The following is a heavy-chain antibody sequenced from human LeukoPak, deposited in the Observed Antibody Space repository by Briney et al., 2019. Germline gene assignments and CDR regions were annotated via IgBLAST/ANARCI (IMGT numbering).Heavy chain of an antibody. V-gene: IGHV3-23*01. CDR3: ATPGYCSSTSCHSKYYYYGMDV. D-gene: IGHD2-2*02. J-gene: IGHJ6*02. Sequence: GGSLRLSCAASGFTFSSYAMSWVGQAPGKGLEWVSAISASGGGTYYADSVKGRFTISRDNSKNTLYLQMNSLRAEDTAVYYCATPGYCSSTSCHSKYYYYGMDVWGQGTLVTVSS. CDR2: ISASGGGT. CDR1: GFTFSSYA.